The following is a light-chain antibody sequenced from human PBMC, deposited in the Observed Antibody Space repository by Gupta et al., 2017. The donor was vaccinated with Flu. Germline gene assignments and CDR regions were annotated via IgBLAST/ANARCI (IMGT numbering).Light chain of an antibody. CDR3: QQDGSSPTS. J-gene: IGKJ2*03. CDR1: QSVSSSY. Sequence: EIVLTQSPGTLSLSPGESATRSCRASQSVSSSYLAWYQQKPGQAPRLLIYGASSRATGIPDRFSGSGSGTDFTLTISRLEPEDFAVYYCQQDGSSPTSFGQGTKMEIK. CDR2: GAS. V-gene: IGKV3-20*01.